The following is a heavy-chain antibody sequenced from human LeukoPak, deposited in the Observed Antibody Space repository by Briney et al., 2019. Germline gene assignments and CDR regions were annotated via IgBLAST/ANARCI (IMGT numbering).Heavy chain of an antibody. V-gene: IGHV4-34*01. CDR2: INHSEST. CDR1: GGSFSGYY. CDR3: ARGNWGLFDY. J-gene: IGHJ4*02. Sequence: SETLSLTCAVYGGSFSGYYWSWIRQPPGKGLEWIGEINHSESTNYNPSLKSRVTISVDTSKNQFSLKLSSVTAADTAVYYCARGNWGLFDYWGQGTLVTVSS. D-gene: IGHD7-27*01.